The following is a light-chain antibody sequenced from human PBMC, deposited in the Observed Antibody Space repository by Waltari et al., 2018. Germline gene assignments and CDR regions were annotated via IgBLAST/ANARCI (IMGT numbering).Light chain of an antibody. Sequence: SYELTQPPSVSVSPGQTASITCSGDKLGDKSVCWYKQRPGQSPVLLIYQNDKRPSRIPEHCSGSNAGNTATRTSGGTQPMDEADYYCQAWDGSTGVFGTGTKVTVL. CDR1: KLGDKS. CDR2: QND. V-gene: IGLV3-1*01. CDR3: QAWDGSTGV. J-gene: IGLJ1*01.